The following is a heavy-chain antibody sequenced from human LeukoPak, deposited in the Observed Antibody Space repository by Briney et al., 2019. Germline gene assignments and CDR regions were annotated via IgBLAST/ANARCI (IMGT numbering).Heavy chain of an antibody. CDR2: IYYSGST. Sequence: PSETLSLTCTVSGGSISSYYWSWIRQPPGKGLEWIGYIYYSGSTNYNPSLKSRVTISVDTSKNQFSLKLSSVTAADTAVYYCARGRLAYSGSYMGKYYYYGMDVWGQGTTVTVSS. CDR1: GGSISSYY. J-gene: IGHJ6*02. V-gene: IGHV4-59*01. CDR3: ARGRLAYSGSYMGKYYYYGMDV. D-gene: IGHD1-26*01.